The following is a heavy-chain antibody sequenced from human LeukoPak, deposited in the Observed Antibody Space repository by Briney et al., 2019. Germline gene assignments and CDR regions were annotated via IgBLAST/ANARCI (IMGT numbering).Heavy chain of an antibody. CDR1: GGSISSYY. V-gene: IGHV4-59*08. CDR2: IYYSGST. Sequence: PSETLSLTCTVSGGSISSYYWSWIRQPPGKGLEWIGYIYYSGSTNYNPSLKSRVTISVDTSKNQFSLKLSSVTAADTAVYYCARHGVGQLGYFDYWGQGTLVTVSS. CDR3: ARHGVGQLGYFDY. J-gene: IGHJ4*02. D-gene: IGHD6-13*01.